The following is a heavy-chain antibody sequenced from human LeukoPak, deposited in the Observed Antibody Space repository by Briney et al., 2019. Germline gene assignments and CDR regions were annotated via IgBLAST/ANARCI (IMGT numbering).Heavy chain of an antibody. D-gene: IGHD6-13*01. CDR2: INHSGST. J-gene: IGHJ6*02. CDR3: ARHDSSSWNYYYYYGMDV. CDR1: GGSFSGYY. Sequence: PSETLSLTCAVYGGSFSGYYWSWIRQPPGKGLEWIGEINHSGSTNYNPSLKSRVTISVDTSKNQFSLKLSSVTAADTAVYYCARHDSSSWNYYYYYGMDVWGQGTTVTVSS. V-gene: IGHV4-34*01.